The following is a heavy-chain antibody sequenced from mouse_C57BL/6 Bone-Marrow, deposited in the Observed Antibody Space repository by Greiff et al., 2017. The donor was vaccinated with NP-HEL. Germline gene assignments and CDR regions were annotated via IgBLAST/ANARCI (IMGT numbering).Heavy chain of an antibody. Sequence: EVQLQESGGGLVKPGGSLKLSCAASGFTFSSYAMSWVRQTPEKRLEWVATISDGGSYTYYPDNVKGRFTISRDNAKNNLYLQMSHLKSEDTAMYYCARALLRPRYFDVWGTGTTVTVSS. V-gene: IGHV5-4*01. J-gene: IGHJ1*03. CDR1: GFTFSSYA. CDR2: ISDGGSYT. D-gene: IGHD1-2*01. CDR3: ARALLRPRYFDV.